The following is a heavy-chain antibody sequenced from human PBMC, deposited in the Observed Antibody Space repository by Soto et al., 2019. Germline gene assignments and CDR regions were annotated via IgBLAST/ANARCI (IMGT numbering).Heavy chain of an antibody. CDR2: ISTGSIYI. CDR1: GFTFSSYS. D-gene: IGHD3-10*01. Sequence: EVQLVESGGGLVKPGGSLRLSCAASGFTFSSYSMNWVRQAPGKGLEWVSSISTGSIYIYYADSVKGRFTISRDDAKNALYRQLNSLRAEDTAVYFCARAHYPRVRGVVDYWGQGTLVTVSS. CDR3: ARAHYPRVRGVVDY. J-gene: IGHJ4*02. V-gene: IGHV3-21*01.